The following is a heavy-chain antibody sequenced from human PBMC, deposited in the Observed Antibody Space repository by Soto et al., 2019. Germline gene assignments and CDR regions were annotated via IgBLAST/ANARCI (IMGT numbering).Heavy chain of an antibody. J-gene: IGHJ3*02. V-gene: IGHV3-23*01. CDR3: AKDLNGSRAFDI. CDR2: ISGSGGST. Sequence: GSLRLSCAASGFTFSSYAMSWVRQAPGKGLEWVSAISGSGGSTYYADSVKGRFTISRDNSKNTLYLQMNSLRAEDTAVYYCAKDLNGSRAFDIWGQGTMVTVSS. D-gene: IGHD2-2*03. CDR1: GFTFSSYA.